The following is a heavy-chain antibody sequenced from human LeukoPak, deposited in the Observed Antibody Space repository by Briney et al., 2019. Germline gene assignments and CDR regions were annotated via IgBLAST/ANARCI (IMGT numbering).Heavy chain of an antibody. CDR1: GGSISSYY. J-gene: IGHJ4*02. Sequence: PSETLSLTCTVSGGSISSYYWSWIRQPPGKGLEWIGYIYYSGSTNYNPSLKSRVTISVDTSKNQFSLKLSSVTAADTAVYYCARVVQDIVVVPAAPWFDYWGQGTLVTVSS. D-gene: IGHD2-2*01. CDR3: ARVVQDIVVVPAAPWFDY. CDR2: IYYSGST. V-gene: IGHV4-59*12.